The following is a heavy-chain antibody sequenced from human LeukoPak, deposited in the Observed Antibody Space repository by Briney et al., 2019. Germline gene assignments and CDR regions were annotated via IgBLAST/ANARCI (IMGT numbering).Heavy chain of an antibody. CDR2: IYHSGST. J-gene: IGHJ3*02. CDR1: GGSISSGGYS. Sequence: PSETLSLTCAVSGGSISSGGYSWSWIRQPPGKGLEWIGYIYHSGSTYYSPSLKSRVTISVDRSKNQFSLKLSSVTAADTAVYYCARDKGAFDIWGQGTMVTVSS. CDR3: ARDKGAFDI. V-gene: IGHV4-30-2*01.